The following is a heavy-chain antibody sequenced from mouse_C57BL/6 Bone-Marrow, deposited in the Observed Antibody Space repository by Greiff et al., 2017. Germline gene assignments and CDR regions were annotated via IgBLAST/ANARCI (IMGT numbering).Heavy chain of an antibody. V-gene: IGHV1-64*01. J-gene: IGHJ1*03. D-gene: IGHD1-1*01. CDR2: IHPNSGST. CDR1: GYTFTSYW. CDR3: ARYYGSSLWYFDV. Sequence: QVQLQQPGAELVKPGASVKLSCKASGYTFTSYWMHWVKQRPGQGLEWIGMIHPNSGSTNYNEKFKSKATLTVDKSSSTAYMQLSCLTSEDSAVYYCARYYGSSLWYFDVWGTGTTVTVSS.